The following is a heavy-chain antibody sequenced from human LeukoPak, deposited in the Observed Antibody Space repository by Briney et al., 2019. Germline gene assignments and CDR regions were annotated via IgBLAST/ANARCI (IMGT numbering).Heavy chain of an antibody. CDR1: GGSISSGGYY. J-gene: IGHJ4*02. CDR2: IYYNGST. CDR3: ASGSSVSYFDY. D-gene: IGHD2-2*01. V-gene: IGHV4-31*03. Sequence: PSQTLSLTCTVSGGSISSGGYYWNWIRQHPGKGLEWIGYIYYNGSTNYNPSLKSRITISLDTSKNQFSLKLSSVTAADTAVYYCASGSSVSYFDYWGQGTLVTVSS.